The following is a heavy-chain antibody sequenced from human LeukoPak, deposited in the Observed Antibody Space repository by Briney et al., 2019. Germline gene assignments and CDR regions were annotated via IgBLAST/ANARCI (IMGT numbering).Heavy chain of an antibody. CDR2: MNPNSGNT. J-gene: IGHJ6*03. CDR3: ARGLKVRGVISAYYYMDV. Sequence: ASVKVSCKASGFTFTNYNMHWVRQAPGQGLEWMGWMNPNSGNTGHAQKFQGRVTMTRNTSISTAYMELSSLRSEDTAVYYCARGLKVRGVISAYYYMDVWGKGTTVTISS. D-gene: IGHD3-10*01. V-gene: IGHV1-8*02. CDR1: GFTFTNYN.